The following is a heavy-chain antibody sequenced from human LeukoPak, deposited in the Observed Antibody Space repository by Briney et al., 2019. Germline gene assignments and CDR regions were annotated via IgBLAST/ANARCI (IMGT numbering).Heavy chain of an antibody. CDR1: GFTFSSYA. J-gene: IGHJ6*03. Sequence: AGGSLRLSCAASGFTFSSYAMSWVRQAPGKGLEWVSAISGSGGSTYYADSVKGRFTISRDNAKNSLYLQMNSLRAEDTAVYYCARVAYYYDSSGYYHYYYYMDVWGKGTTVTVSS. CDR2: ISGSGGST. CDR3: ARVAYYYDSSGYYHYYYYMDV. V-gene: IGHV3-23*01. D-gene: IGHD3-22*01.